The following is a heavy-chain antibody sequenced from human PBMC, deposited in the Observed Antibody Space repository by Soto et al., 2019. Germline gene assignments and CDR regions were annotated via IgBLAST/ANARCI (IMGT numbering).Heavy chain of an antibody. Sequence: SQTLSLTCAISGDSVSSNSAAWNWIRQSPSRGLEWLGRTYYRSKWYNDYAVFVKSRITINPDTSKNQFSLQLNSVTPEDTAVYYCAREAGRITIFGVVIIGYYGMDVWGQGTTVTVSS. CDR3: AREAGRITIFGVVIIGYYGMDV. CDR2: TYYRSKWYN. V-gene: IGHV6-1*01. D-gene: IGHD3-3*01. CDR1: GDSVSSNSAA. J-gene: IGHJ6*02.